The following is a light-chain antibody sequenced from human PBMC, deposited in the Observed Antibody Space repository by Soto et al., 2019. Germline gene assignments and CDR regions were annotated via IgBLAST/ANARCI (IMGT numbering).Light chain of an antibody. CDR3: SSYTSSSILYV. Sequence: QSALTQPASVSGSTGQSITISCTGTSSDVGGYNYVSWYQQHPGKAPKLMIYDVSNRPSGVSNRLSDYKSGNTASLTISGLKAEDEADYCCSSYTSSSILYVFGTGTQLTVL. CDR1: SSDVGGYNY. J-gene: IGLJ1*01. V-gene: IGLV2-14*01. CDR2: DVS.